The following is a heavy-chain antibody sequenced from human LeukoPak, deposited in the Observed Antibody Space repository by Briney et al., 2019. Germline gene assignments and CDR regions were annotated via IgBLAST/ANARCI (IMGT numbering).Heavy chain of an antibody. J-gene: IGHJ4*02. CDR1: GFTFSSYA. Sequence: GRSLRLSCAASGFTFSSYAMHWVRQAPGKGLEWVTVISYDGSNKYYADSVKGRFTISRDNSKNTLYLQMNSLRAEDTAVYYCAREERIVVVISRFASFDYWGQGTLVTVSS. V-gene: IGHV3-30*04. D-gene: IGHD3-22*01. CDR3: AREERIVVVISRFASFDY. CDR2: ISYDGSNK.